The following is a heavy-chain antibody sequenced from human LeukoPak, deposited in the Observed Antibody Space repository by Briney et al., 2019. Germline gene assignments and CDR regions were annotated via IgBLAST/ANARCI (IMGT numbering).Heavy chain of an antibody. D-gene: IGHD3-10*01. Sequence: PGGSLRLSCAASGFTFSSYAMSWVRQAPGKGLEWVSAISGSGGSTYYADSVKGRFTISRDNSKNTLYLQMNSLRAEDTAVYYSVLFDMLRGVIQYYAMDVWGQGTTVTVSS. V-gene: IGHV3-23*01. CDR1: GFTFSSYA. J-gene: IGHJ6*02. CDR3: VLFDMLRGVIQYYAMDV. CDR2: ISGSGGST.